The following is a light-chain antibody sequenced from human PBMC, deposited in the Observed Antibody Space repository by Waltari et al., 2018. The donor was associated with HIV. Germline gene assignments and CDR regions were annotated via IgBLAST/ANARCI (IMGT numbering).Light chain of an antibody. J-gene: IGKJ2*01. CDR2: DTS. CDR1: QRISTF. Sequence: DIQLTPFPSSLSASVGDTTPITCRASQRISTFLIWYQQIPGKAPKLLIYDTSTLQGDVPSRFSGSGSGTDFTLTVSSLQPEDFATYYCQQSYRAPYTFGQGTKLEIK. V-gene: IGKV1-39*01. CDR3: QQSYRAPYT.